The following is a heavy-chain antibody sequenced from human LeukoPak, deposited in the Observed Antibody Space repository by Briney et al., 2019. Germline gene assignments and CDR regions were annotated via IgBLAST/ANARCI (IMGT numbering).Heavy chain of an antibody. CDR2: IYTSGST. CDR1: GGSISSYY. CDR3: ARGALSGCDY. Sequence: SETLSLTCTVSGGSISSYYWSWIRQPPGKGLEWIGYIYTSGSTNYNPSLKSRVTISVDTSKNQFSLKLSSVTAADTAVYYCARGALSGCDYWGQGTLVTVSS. J-gene: IGHJ4*02. V-gene: IGHV4-4*09. D-gene: IGHD1-26*01.